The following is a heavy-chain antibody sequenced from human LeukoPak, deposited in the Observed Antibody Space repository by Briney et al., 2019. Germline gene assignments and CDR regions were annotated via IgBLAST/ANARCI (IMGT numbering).Heavy chain of an antibody. CDR3: AKTTPQYDSSGYYSAVLFDY. CDR2: INHSGST. Sequence: PSETLSLTCAVYGGSFSGYYWSWIRQPPGKGLEWIGEINHSGSTNYNPSLKSRVTISVDTSKNQFSLKLSSVTAADTAVYYCAKTTPQYDSSGYYSAVLFDYWGQGTLVTVSS. D-gene: IGHD3-22*01. CDR1: GGSFSGYY. J-gene: IGHJ4*02. V-gene: IGHV4-34*01.